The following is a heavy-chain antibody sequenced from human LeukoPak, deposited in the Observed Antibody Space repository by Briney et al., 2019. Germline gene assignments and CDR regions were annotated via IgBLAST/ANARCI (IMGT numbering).Heavy chain of an antibody. J-gene: IGHJ6*04. V-gene: IGHV3-74*01. Sequence: GGSLRLSCAASGFTFSSYWMHWVRQAPGKGLVWVSRINSDGSSTSYADSVKGRFTISRDNAKNTLYLQMNSLRAEDTAVYYCARGKAITMVRGVIDDMEVWGKGTTVTVSS. D-gene: IGHD3-10*01. CDR2: INSDGSST. CDR1: GFTFSSYW. CDR3: ARGKAITMVRGVIDDMEV.